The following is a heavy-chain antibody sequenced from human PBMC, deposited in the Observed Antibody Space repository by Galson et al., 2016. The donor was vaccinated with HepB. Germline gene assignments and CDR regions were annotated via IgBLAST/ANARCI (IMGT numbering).Heavy chain of an antibody. Sequence: SLRLSCAASGLTVSENYMNWVCQAPGKGLEWVAVISYDESNKYYTDSVKGRFTISRDSSKDTLYLQMHSLAFEDTAVYYCAASPAATYAPEGYALDFWGQGTTVTVSS. CDR1: GLTVSENY. CDR3: AASPAATYAPEGYALDF. J-gene: IGHJ3*01. CDR2: ISYDESNK. V-gene: IGHV3-30*03. D-gene: IGHD6-25*01.